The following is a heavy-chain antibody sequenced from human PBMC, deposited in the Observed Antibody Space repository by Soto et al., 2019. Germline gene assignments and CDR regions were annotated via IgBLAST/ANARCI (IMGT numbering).Heavy chain of an antibody. Sequence: SETLSLTCTVSGGSISSSSYYWGWIHQPPGKGLEWIGSIYYSGSTYYNPSLKSRVTISVDTSKNQFSLKLSSVTAADTAVYYCARHWRKDYYYYGMDVWGQGTTVTVSS. CDR2: IYYSGST. J-gene: IGHJ6*02. V-gene: IGHV4-39*01. CDR3: ARHWRKDYYYYGMDV. D-gene: IGHD2-15*01. CDR1: GGSISSSSYY.